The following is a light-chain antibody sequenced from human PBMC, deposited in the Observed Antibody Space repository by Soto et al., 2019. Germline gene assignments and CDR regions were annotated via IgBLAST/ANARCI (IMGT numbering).Light chain of an antibody. Sequence: EIVLTQSPGTLALSPGETVTLSCRASQTVTSYFAWYQQKPGQAPRLLIYGASSRATGIPDRFSAGGSGTDFTLTISGLEPEDFAVYYCQQYGYSPRTFGQGTKVEIK. CDR1: QTVTSY. J-gene: IGKJ1*01. CDR2: GAS. CDR3: QQYGYSPRT. V-gene: IGKV3-20*01.